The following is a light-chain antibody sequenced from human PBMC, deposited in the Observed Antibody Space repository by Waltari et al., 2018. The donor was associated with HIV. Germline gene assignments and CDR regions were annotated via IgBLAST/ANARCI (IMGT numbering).Light chain of an antibody. V-gene: IGLV6-57*04. CDR3: QAYYLTNVV. CDR1: SGNIGSYF. CDR2: EDD. Sequence: NFVLTQPHSVSASPGQTVTISCTRSSGNIGSYFVQWLQQRPDSAPTTVIYEDDKRPSGVPDLFAGSIDSSTNSASLAISGLETEDEAVYYCQAYYLTNVVFGGGTKLTVL. J-gene: IGLJ2*01.